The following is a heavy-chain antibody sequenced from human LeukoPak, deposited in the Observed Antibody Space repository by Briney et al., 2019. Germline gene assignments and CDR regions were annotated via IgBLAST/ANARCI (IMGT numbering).Heavy chain of an antibody. J-gene: IGHJ3*02. V-gene: IGHV3-23*01. Sequence: GGSLRLSCAASGFTFSSYAMSWVRQAPGKGLEWVSAISGSGGSTYYADSVKGRFTISRDNSKNTLYLQMNSLRAEDTAVYYCARLYCSSTSCRPDAFDIWGQGTMVTVSS. D-gene: IGHD2-2*01. CDR2: ISGSGGST. CDR1: GFTFSSYA. CDR3: ARLYCSSTSCRPDAFDI.